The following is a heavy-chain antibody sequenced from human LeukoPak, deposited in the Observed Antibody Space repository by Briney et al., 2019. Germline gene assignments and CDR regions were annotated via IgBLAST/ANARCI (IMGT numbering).Heavy chain of an antibody. D-gene: IGHD3-3*01. V-gene: IGHV1-69*05. CDR1: GGTFSSYA. J-gene: IGHJ5*02. Sequence: GASVTVSCKASGGTFSSYAISWVRQAPGQGLEWMGGIIPIFCTANYAQKFQGRVTITTDESTSTAYMELSSLRSEDTAVYYCARGDPTTIFGANWFDPWGQGTLVTVSS. CDR2: IIPIFCTA. CDR3: ARGDPTTIFGANWFDP.